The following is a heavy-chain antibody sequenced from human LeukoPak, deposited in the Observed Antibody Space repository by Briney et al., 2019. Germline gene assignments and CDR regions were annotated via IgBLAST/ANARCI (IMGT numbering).Heavy chain of an antibody. D-gene: IGHD3-3*01. CDR1: GFTFSSYA. Sequence: GGSLRLSCAASGFTFSSYAMHWVRQAPGKGLEWVAVISYDGSNKYYADSVKGRFTISRDNSKNTLYLQMNSLRAEDTAVYYCARDSNFWSGYSIREPDYWGQGTLVTVSS. J-gene: IGHJ4*02. V-gene: IGHV3-30*04. CDR2: ISYDGSNK. CDR3: ARDSNFWSGYSIREPDY.